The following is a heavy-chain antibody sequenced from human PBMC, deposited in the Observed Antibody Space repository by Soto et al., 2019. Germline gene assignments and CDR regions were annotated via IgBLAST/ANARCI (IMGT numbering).Heavy chain of an antibody. CDR2: ISYDGSNK. D-gene: IGHD3-10*01. Sequence: HPGGSLRLSCAASGFTFSSYAMHWVRQAPGKGLEWVAVISYDGSNKYYADSVKGRFTISRDNSKNTLYLQMNSLRAEDTAVYYCASVGSLSGSHPFDYWGQGTLVTVSS. CDR1: GFTFSSYA. V-gene: IGHV3-30-3*01. CDR3: ASVGSLSGSHPFDY. J-gene: IGHJ4*02.